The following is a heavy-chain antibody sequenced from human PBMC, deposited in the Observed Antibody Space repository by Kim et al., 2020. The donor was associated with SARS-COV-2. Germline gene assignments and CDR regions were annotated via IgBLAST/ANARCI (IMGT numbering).Heavy chain of an antibody. V-gene: IGHV3-23*01. D-gene: IGHD1-1*01. CDR3: VRRVQLDA. CDR2: ISRSGEYI. Sequence: GGSLRLSCAASGFSFNTYDMGWVRQAPGKGPEWVSTISRSGEYIYYADSVRGRFTVTRDNSKNTVDLQMSRLRGDDTAKYYCVRRVQLDAWGQGTLVIVSS. J-gene: IGHJ5*02. CDR1: GFSFNTYD.